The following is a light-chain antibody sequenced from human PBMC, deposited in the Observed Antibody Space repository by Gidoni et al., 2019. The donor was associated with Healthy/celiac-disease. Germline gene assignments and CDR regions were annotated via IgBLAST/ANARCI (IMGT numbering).Light chain of an antibody. V-gene: IGKV1-39*01. CDR1: QSISSY. CDR3: QQSYSTPRT. Sequence: DIQMTQYPSSLSASVGDRVTITCRASQSISSYLNWYQQKPGKAPKLMIYAASSLQSGVPSRFSGSGSGTDFTLTISSLQPEDFPTYYCQQSYSTPRTFGQGTKVEIK. CDR2: AAS. J-gene: IGKJ1*01.